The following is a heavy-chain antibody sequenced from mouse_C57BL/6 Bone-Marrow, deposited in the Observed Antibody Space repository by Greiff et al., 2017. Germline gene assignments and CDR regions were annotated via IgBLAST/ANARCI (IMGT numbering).Heavy chain of an antibody. CDR1: GYTFTSYW. Sequence: VQLQQPGAELVRPGSSVKLSCTASGYTFTSYWMHWVKQRPIQGLEWIGNIDTSSSESHSKQKFKDKATLTVAKSSNTAYMQLSSLTSGDSACYYCAREFAYWGQGTLGTVSA. CDR3: AREFAY. CDR2: IDTSSSES. V-gene: IGHV1-52*01. J-gene: IGHJ3*01.